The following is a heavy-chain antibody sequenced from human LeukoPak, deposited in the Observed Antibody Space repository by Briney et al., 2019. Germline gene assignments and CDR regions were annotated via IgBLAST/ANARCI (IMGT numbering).Heavy chain of an antibody. CDR2: ISYDGSNK. Sequence: TGGSLRLSCAASGFTFSSYAMHWVRQTPGKGLEWVAVISYDGSNKYYADSVKGRFTISRDNSKNTLYLQMNSLRAEDTAVYYCARDDYYDSSAMDVWGQGTTVTVSS. CDR3: ARDDYYDSSAMDV. J-gene: IGHJ6*02. D-gene: IGHD3-22*01. V-gene: IGHV3-30-3*01. CDR1: GFTFSSYA.